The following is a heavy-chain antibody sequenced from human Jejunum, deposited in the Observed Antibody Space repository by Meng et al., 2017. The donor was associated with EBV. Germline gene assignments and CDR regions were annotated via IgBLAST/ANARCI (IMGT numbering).Heavy chain of an antibody. Sequence: QGQMLQSGAEVMKPGSSGKVSCKAAGGTFSSYVINWVRQAPGQGLEWMGGIIPIFGRTNYALEFQDRVTITADKFTSTVYMEMSSLKSEDTAVYYCARDQGRDYDSSTYYTHWGRGTLVTVSS. CDR3: ARDQGRDYDSSTYYTH. CDR1: GGTFSSYV. J-gene: IGHJ4*01. D-gene: IGHD3-22*01. CDR2: IIPIFGRT. V-gene: IGHV1-69*06.